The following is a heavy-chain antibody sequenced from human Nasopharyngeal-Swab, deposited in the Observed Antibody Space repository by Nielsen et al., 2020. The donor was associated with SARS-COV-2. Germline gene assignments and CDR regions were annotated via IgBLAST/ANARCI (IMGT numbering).Heavy chain of an antibody. Sequence: GGSLRLSCSASGFTFSIHAMYWVRQAPGKGLEYVSTINDYEDRLYCADSVKGRFTISRDNSKNTLYLQMSSLRPEDTAVYWCVKDLRGRYGFESWGQGTMVTVSS. J-gene: IGHJ3*02. CDR2: INDYEDRL. CDR3: VKDLRGRYGFES. D-gene: IGHD3-16*01. V-gene: IGHV3-64D*06. CDR1: GFTFSIHA.